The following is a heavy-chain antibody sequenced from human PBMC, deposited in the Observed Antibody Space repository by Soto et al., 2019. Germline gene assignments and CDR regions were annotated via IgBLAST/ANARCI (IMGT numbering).Heavy chain of an antibody. J-gene: IGHJ4*02. CDR2: IYYSGST. CDR1: GGSISGGDYY. Sequence: SETLSLTCTVSGGSISGGDYYWSWIRQPPGRGREWIGYIYYSGSTYYNPCLKSRVTTSVDTSKNQFTLKLSSVTAADTAVYYCACAQLGDYYDMSGVCYFDYWGQGTLVTVS. V-gene: IGHV4-30-4*01. CDR3: ACAQLGDYYDMSGVCYFDY. D-gene: IGHD3-22*01.